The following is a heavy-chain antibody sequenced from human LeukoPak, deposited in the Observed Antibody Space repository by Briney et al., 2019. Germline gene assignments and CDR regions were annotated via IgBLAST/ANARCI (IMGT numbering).Heavy chain of an antibody. CDR1: GYTFTSYY. CDR2: INPSGGST. D-gene: IGHD5-18*01. V-gene: IGHV1-46*01. Sequence: ASVKVSCKASGYTFTSYYMHWVRQAPGQGLEWMGIINPSGGSTSYAQKFQGRVTMTRGTSTSTVYMELSSLRSEDTAVYYCAAGGYSYAPLYYYYYGMDVWGQGTTVTVSS. CDR3: AAGGYSYAPLYYYYYGMDV. J-gene: IGHJ6*02.